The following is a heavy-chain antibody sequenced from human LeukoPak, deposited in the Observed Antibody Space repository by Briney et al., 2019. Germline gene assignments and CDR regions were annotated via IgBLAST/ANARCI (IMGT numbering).Heavy chain of an antibody. CDR2: ISYDGSNK. Sequence: PGGSLRLSCAASGFTFSSYAMYWVRQAPGKGLEWVAVISYDGSNKYYADSVKGRFTISRDNSKNTLYLQMNSLRAEDTAVYYCARDNWIEAHYFDYWGQGTLVTVSS. CDR3: ARDNWIEAHYFDY. CDR1: GFTFSSYA. V-gene: IGHV3-30*04. J-gene: IGHJ4*02. D-gene: IGHD1-20*01.